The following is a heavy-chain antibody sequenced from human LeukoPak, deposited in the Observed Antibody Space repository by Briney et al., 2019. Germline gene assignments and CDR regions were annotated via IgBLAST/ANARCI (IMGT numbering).Heavy chain of an antibody. Sequence: PGGSLRLSCAASGFTFNRYTINWVRQAPGRGRVWVSSITSSSSYIYYPDSVKGRFTISRDNAKNSLYLQMNSLRAEYTALFYCVRSHNGGFDAFDIWGQGTMVTVSS. J-gene: IGHJ3*02. CDR1: GFTFNRYT. D-gene: IGHD2-15*01. CDR2: ITSSSSYI. V-gene: IGHV3-21*01. CDR3: VRSHNGGFDAFDI.